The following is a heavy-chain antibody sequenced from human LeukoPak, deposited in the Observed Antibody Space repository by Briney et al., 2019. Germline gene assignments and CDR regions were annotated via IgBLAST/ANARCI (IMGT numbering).Heavy chain of an antibody. J-gene: IGHJ4*02. Sequence: ASVKVSCKVSGYTLTELSMHWVRQAPGKGLEWMGGFDAEDGETIYAQKFQGRVTMTEDTSTDTAYMELSSLRSEDTAVYYCATGGKYYYDSSGYDYWGQGTLVTVSS. D-gene: IGHD3-22*01. CDR1: GYTLTELS. CDR3: ATGGKYYYDSSGYDY. CDR2: FDAEDGET. V-gene: IGHV1-24*01.